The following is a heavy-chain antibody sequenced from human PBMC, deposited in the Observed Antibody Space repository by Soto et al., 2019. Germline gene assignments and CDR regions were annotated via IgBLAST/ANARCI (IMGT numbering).Heavy chain of an antibody. Sequence: QVQLVQSGAEVKKPGSSVKVSCKTSGVSFNNNGIGWVRQAPGHGLEWMRGFSPPFRRSNYARKFQGRLSITADASTGTVNMELRSMTSENTAQYYCARVRYSGSGSYSPYGMDVWGQGNTVTVSS. J-gene: IGHJ6*02. V-gene: IGHV1-69*01. CDR1: GVSFNNNG. CDR3: ARVRYSGSGSYSPYGMDV. CDR2: FSPPFRRS. D-gene: IGHD3-10*01.